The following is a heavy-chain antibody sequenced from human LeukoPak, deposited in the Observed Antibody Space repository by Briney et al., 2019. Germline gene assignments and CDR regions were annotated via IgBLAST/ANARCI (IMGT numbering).Heavy chain of an antibody. J-gene: IGHJ4*02. V-gene: IGHV4-4*07. CDR2: IYTSGST. CDR1: GGSISSYY. CDR3: ARERAAAGTIDY. Sequence: SETLSLTCTVSGGSISSYYWSWIRQPAGKGLEWIGRIYTSGSTNYNPSLKSRVTMPVDTSKNQFSLKLSSVTAADTAVYYCARERAAAGTIDYWGQGTLVSVSS. D-gene: IGHD6-13*01.